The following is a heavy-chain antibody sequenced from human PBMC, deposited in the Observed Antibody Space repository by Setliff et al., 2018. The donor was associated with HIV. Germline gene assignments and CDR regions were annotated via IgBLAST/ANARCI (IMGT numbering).Heavy chain of an antibody. CDR1: GFLFHTYW. CDR2: IKEDGTAS. CDR3: ATGYFDWLRAGTFDY. V-gene: IGHV3-7*05. Sequence: PGGSLRLSCAASGFLFHTYWMSWVRQAPGKGLEWVANIKEDGTASNYADSVKGRFTISRDNSKNTLYLQMNSLRVEDTAAYYCATGYFDWLRAGTFDYWGQGSLVTVSS. D-gene: IGHD3-9*01. J-gene: IGHJ4*02.